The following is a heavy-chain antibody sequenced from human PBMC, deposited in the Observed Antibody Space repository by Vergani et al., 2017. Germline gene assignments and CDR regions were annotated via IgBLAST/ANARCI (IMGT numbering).Heavy chain of an antibody. J-gene: IGHJ4*02. CDR2: IYPGDSDT. CDR1: GYSFTSYW. CDR3: ARNLGSYSSGQGEFDY. V-gene: IGHV5-51*03. Sequence: EVQLVPSGAEVKKPGESLKISCKGSGYSFTSYWIGWVRQLPGKGLEWMGIIYPGDSDTRYSPSFQGQVTISADKSISTAYLPWSSLKASDTAMYYCARNLGSYSSGQGEFDYWGQGTLVTVSS. D-gene: IGHD6-19*01.